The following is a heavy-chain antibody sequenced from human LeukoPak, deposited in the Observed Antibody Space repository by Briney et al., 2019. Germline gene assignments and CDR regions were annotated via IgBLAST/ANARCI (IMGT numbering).Heavy chain of an antibody. Sequence: GGSLRLSCAASGFTFSDYYMSWIRQAPGKGLEWVSYISSGSTIYYADSVKGRFTISRDNAKNSLYLQMNSLRAEDTAVYYCAHPTEYSSSWYGNWFDPWGQGTLVTVSS. CDR3: AHPTEYSSSWYGNWFDP. J-gene: IGHJ5*02. CDR1: GFTFSDYY. CDR2: ISSGSTI. V-gene: IGHV3-11*01. D-gene: IGHD6-13*01.